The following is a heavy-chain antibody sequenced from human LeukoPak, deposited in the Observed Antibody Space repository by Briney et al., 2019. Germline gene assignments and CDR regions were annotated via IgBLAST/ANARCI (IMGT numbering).Heavy chain of an antibody. D-gene: IGHD3-10*01. Sequence: ASVKVSCKASGYTFTSYYMHWVRQAPGQGLEWMGIINPSGGSTSYAQKFQGRVTMTRDTSTSTVYMELSSLRSEDTAVYYCARGLEITMVRGVILYYFDYWGQGTLVTASS. V-gene: IGHV1-46*03. CDR1: GYTFTSYY. J-gene: IGHJ4*02. CDR2: INPSGGST. CDR3: ARGLEITMVRGVILYYFDY.